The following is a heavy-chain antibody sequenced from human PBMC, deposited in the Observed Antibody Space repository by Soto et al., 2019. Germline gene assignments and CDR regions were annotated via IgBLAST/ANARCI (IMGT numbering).Heavy chain of an antibody. J-gene: IGHJ6*02. D-gene: IGHD6-13*01. V-gene: IGHV4-39*01. Sequence: SETLSLTCTVSGGSISSSSYYWGWIRQPPGKGLEWIGSIYYSGSTYYNPSLKSRVTISVDTSKNQFSLKLSSVTAADTAVYYCATMGSSSWYTIYYYYYYGMDVWGQGTTVTAP. CDR3: ATMGSSSWYTIYYYYYYGMDV. CDR1: GGSISSSSYY. CDR2: IYYSGST.